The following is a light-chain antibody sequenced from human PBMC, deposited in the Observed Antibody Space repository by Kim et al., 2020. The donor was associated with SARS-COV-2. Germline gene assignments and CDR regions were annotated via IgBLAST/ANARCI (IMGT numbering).Light chain of an antibody. CDR1: RSNIGAGYN. J-gene: IGLJ1*01. CDR2: GTS. Sequence: RVTISCTGSRSNIGAGYNVHWYQQLPGTAPKLLIYGTSNRPSGVPDRFSGSKSGTSASLAITGLQAEDEADYYCQAYDSSLNGYVFATGTKVTVL. V-gene: IGLV1-40*01. CDR3: QAYDSSLNGYV.